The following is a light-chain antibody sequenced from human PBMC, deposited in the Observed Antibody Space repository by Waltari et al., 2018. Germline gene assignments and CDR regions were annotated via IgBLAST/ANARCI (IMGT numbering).Light chain of an antibody. J-gene: IGKJ3*01. V-gene: IGKV4-1*01. CDR1: QSVLYSSNKKNY. CDR3: HQYYNSPFT. CDR2: WAS. Sequence: DIVMTQSPDSLAVSLGERATINCKSSQSVLYSSNKKNYLAWYQHKPDQPPKLLIYWASTRESGVPDRFSGSGSGTDFTLTISSLQAEDVAVYYCHQYYNSPFTFGPGTKLD.